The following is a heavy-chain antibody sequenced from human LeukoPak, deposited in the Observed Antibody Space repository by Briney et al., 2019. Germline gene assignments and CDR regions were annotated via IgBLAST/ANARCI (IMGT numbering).Heavy chain of an antibody. V-gene: IGHV4-39*02. J-gene: IGHJ4*02. Sequence: PSETLSLTCTVSGGSISSSTYYWGWGPQPPGKGSEWVGGIYHSGNTYYNASLKSRVTISVDTSKNQFSLKLSSVTAADTAVYYCARDLGIAARPVFDHWGQGTLVTVSS. CDR2: IYHSGNT. CDR3: ARDLGIAARPVFDH. CDR1: GGSISSSTYY. D-gene: IGHD6-6*01.